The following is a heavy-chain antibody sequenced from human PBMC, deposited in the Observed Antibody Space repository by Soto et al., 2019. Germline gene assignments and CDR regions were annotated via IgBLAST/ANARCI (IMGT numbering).Heavy chain of an antibody. CDR3: ARGLATLPVFAFDV. D-gene: IGHD6-6*01. Sequence: QMTLKESGPTLVNPTQTLTLTCSFSGFSFSTSGVGVGWVRQPPGKALEWLALIYWSGDEHYRPSLKSRLTITKVTSKNQVVLIMTNMDPVYTATYYCARGLATLPVFAFDVWGQGTTVTVSS. CDR2: IYWSGDE. CDR1: GFSFSTSGVG. J-gene: IGHJ3*01. V-gene: IGHV2-5*01.